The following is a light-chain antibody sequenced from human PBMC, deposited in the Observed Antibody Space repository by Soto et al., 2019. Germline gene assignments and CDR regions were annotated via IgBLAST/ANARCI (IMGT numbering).Light chain of an antibody. V-gene: IGKV3-15*01. Sequence: EIVLTQSPGTLSVSPGDRVTLSCRASQSVSIKLAWYQQKPGQAPRLLIYGASTRATGIPARFSGSGSGTEFTLTISGLQSEDFAVYYCQQYSIWRTLGQGTKVDI. J-gene: IGKJ1*01. CDR3: QQYSIWRT. CDR1: QSVSIK. CDR2: GAS.